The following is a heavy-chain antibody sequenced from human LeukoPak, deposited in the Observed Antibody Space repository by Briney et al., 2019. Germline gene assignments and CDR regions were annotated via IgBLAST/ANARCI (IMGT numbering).Heavy chain of an antibody. CDR2: IHYSGNT. Sequence: PSETLSLTCAVSGGSSRSGGYFWSWIRQPPGKGVEGIGHIHYSGNTYYNPSLKSRVSLSVDTSKSQFSLKLSSVTAADTAVYYCARENNDYGGKKAFDYWGQGTLVPVSS. D-gene: IGHD4-23*01. J-gene: IGHJ4*02. CDR1: GGSSRSGGYF. CDR3: ARENNDYGGKKAFDY. V-gene: IGHV4-30-4*01.